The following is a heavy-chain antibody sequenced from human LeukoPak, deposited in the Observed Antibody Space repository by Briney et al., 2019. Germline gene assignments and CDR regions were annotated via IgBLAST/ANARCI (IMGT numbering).Heavy chain of an antibody. Sequence: GGSLRLSCAASGFIFSSYAMHWVRQAPGKGLEWVAVISYDGSNKYYADSVKGRFTISRDNSKNTLYLQMNSLRAEDTAVYYCAREPPRDYDFWSGYYNSSPFDYWGQGTLVTVSS. CDR1: GFIFSSYA. CDR3: AREPPRDYDFWSGYYNSSPFDY. V-gene: IGHV3-30-3*01. D-gene: IGHD3-3*01. J-gene: IGHJ4*02. CDR2: ISYDGSNK.